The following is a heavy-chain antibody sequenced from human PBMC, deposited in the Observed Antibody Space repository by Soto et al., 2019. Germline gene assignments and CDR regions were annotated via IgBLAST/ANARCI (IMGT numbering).Heavy chain of an antibody. J-gene: IGHJ4*02. CDR2: IKSKTDGGTA. CDR1: GLNLSHPW. V-gene: IGHV3-15*01. D-gene: IGHD3-9*01. Sequence: EVQLEESGGGLGKPGGSLRLSCAASGLNLSHPWMTWVRQAAGKGLEWVGRIKSKTDGGTADYAAPVKGRFTISRDDSKNTVYLQMNSPKTEDTAVYYCTTGIYYDILTGYHNVAYWGQGTLVTVSS. CDR3: TTGIYYDILTGYHNVAY.